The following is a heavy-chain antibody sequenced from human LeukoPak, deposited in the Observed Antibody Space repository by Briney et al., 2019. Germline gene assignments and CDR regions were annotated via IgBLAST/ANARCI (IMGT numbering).Heavy chain of an antibody. J-gene: IGHJ4*02. Sequence: SETLSLTCTVSGGSISSSSYYWGWIRQPPGKGLEWMGSIYYSGSTSYNPSLRSRVTISVDTSKNQFSLKLSSVTAADTAVYYCARLEAVAGILDYWGQGTLVTVSS. D-gene: IGHD6-19*01. CDR3: ARLEAVAGILDY. CDR2: IYYSGST. CDR1: GGSISSSSYY. V-gene: IGHV4-39*01.